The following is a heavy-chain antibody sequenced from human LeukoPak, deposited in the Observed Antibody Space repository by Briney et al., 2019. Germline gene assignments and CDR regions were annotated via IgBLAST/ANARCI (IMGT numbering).Heavy chain of an antibody. Sequence: GGSLRLSCAASGFTFSDYWMSWVRQAPEQGLEWVAKINQDGREQHFVDSVKCRFTISRDNAKNSLFLQMDSLRAEDTAVYYYTGGALDYWGQGALVTVSS. CDR1: GFTFSDYW. D-gene: IGHD3-10*01. V-gene: IGHV3-7*01. CDR2: INQDGREQ. CDR3: TGGALDY. J-gene: IGHJ4*02.